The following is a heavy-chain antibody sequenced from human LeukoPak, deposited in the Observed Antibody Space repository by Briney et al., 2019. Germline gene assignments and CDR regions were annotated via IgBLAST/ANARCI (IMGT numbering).Heavy chain of an antibody. CDR3: ARGIWSARTVDYYLDY. Sequence: ASVKVSCKASGYTFTSYGISWVRQAPGQGLEWMGWISAGNGHTKYSQNFQGRVTITRDSSASTVYMELSSLTSEDTAVYYCARGIWSARTVDYYLDYWGQGTLVTVSS. J-gene: IGHJ4*02. D-gene: IGHD2-21*01. CDR2: ISAGNGHT. CDR1: GYTFTSYG. V-gene: IGHV1-18*01.